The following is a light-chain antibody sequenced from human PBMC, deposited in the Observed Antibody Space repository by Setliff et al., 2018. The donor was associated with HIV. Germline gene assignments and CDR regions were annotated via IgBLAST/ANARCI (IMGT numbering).Light chain of an antibody. V-gene: IGLV2-11*01. CDR2: DVT. J-gene: IGLJ1*01. Sequence: QSGLTQPRSVSGSPGQSVTISCTGTSSDVGGYNYVSWFQHHPGKAPKLMIYDVTKRPSGVPDRFSGSKSGNTASLTISGLQAEDEADYYCCSYAGRYGSSYVFATGTKVTVL. CDR3: CSYAGRYGSSYV. CDR1: SSDVGGYNY.